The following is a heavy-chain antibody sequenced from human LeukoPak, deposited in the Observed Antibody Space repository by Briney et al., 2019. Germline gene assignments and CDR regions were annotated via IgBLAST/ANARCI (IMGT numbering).Heavy chain of an antibody. CDR2: IATKGTRT. CDR1: GFIPSNCA. V-gene: IGHV3-23*01. Sequence: GGSLRLSRAASGFIPSNCAMTWVRQASGKGLEWGSGIATKGTRTYYADSVKGRFTISRDNSKNTLFLQMNSLRAEDTAVYYCVKEVVATIPPLWGQGTPVTVSS. D-gene: IGHD5-12*01. CDR3: VKEVVATIPPL. J-gene: IGHJ4*02.